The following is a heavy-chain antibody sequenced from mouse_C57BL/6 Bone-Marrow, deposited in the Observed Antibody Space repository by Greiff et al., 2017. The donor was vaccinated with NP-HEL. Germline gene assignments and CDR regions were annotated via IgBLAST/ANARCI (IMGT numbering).Heavy chain of an antibody. CDR1: GYSFTSYY. Sequence: QVQLKESGPELVKPGASVKISCKASGYSFTSYYIHWVKQRPGQGLEWIGWIYPGSGNTKYNEKFKGKATLTADTSSSTAYMQLSSLTSEDSAVYYCARGLITTVVATGAYWGQGTLVTVSA. J-gene: IGHJ3*01. CDR3: ARGLITTVVATGAY. V-gene: IGHV1-66*01. D-gene: IGHD1-1*01. CDR2: IYPGSGNT.